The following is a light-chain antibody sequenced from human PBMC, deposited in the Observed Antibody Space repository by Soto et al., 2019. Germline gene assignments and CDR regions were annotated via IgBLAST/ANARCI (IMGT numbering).Light chain of an antibody. CDR2: KAA. CDR3: QHYNSFSRT. V-gene: IGKV1-5*03. Sequence: DIQMTQSPSTLSASVGDRVAITCRASDNIVHWVAWYQQKPGKAPKLLIYKAANLADEVPSRFAGSGSGPDFTLTITRLQPDDFATYYCQHYNSFSRTFGQGTKVEV. J-gene: IGKJ1*01. CDR1: DNIVHW.